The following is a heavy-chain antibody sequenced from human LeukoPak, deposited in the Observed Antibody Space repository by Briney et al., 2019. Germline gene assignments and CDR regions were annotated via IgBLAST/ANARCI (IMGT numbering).Heavy chain of an antibody. CDR2: INPSGGST. Sequence: GASVKVSCKASGYTFTSYYMHWIRQAPGQGLEWMGIINPSGGSTTYAQKLQGRVSITRDTSASTAYMELSSLTSEDTAVYYCARDLYGDYFDYWGQGTLVTASS. D-gene: IGHD3-16*01. CDR3: ARDLYGDYFDY. CDR1: GYTFTSYY. V-gene: IGHV1-46*01. J-gene: IGHJ4*02.